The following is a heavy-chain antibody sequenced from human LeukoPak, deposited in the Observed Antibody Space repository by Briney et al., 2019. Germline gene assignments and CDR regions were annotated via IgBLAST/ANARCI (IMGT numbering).Heavy chain of an antibody. V-gene: IGHV3-33*01. CDR2: IWYDGSNK. CDR3: ARGAYCSGGSCPGAFDI. CDR1: GFAFSTFA. D-gene: IGHD2-15*01. J-gene: IGHJ3*02. Sequence: GGSLRLSCAASGFAFSTFAMYWVRQAPGKGLEWVAVIWYDGSNKYYADSVKGRFTISRDNSKNTLYLQINSLRAEDTAVYYCARGAYCSGGSCPGAFDIWGQGTMVTVSS.